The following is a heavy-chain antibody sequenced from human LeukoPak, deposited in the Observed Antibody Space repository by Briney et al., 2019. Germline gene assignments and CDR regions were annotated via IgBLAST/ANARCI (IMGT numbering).Heavy chain of an antibody. Sequence: ASVKVSCKASGYTFTGYYMHWVRQAPGQGLEWMGWINPNSGNTNYAQKLQGRVTMTTDTSTSTAYMELRSLRSDDTAVYYCARDDSSGWSSYFDYWGQGTLVTVSS. V-gene: IGHV1-18*04. D-gene: IGHD6-19*01. J-gene: IGHJ4*02. CDR2: INPNSGNT. CDR1: GYTFTGYY. CDR3: ARDDSSGWSSYFDY.